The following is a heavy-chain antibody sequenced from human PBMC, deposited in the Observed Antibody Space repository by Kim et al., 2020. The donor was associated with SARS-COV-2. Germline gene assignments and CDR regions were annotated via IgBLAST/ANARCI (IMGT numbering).Heavy chain of an antibody. CDR2: ISYDGSNK. J-gene: IGHJ6*02. Sequence: GGSLRLSCAASGFTFSSYAMHWVRQAPGKGLEWVAVISYDGSNKYYADSVKGRFTISRDNSKNTLYLQMNSLRAEDTAVYYCARDRPKYVLLWFGGPTEYGMDVWGQGTTVTVSS. CDR3: ARDRPKYVLLWFGGPTEYGMDV. D-gene: IGHD3-10*01. V-gene: IGHV3-30*04. CDR1: GFTFSSYA.